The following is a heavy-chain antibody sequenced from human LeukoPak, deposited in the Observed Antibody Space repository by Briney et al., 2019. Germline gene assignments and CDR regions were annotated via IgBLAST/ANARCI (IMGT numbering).Heavy chain of an antibody. CDR3: ARISPILVDTAMIRPFDY. CDR1: GYRFTNYW. V-gene: IGHV5-51*01. D-gene: IGHD5-18*01. J-gene: IGHJ4*02. CDR2: IYPGDSDT. Sequence: HGESLKISCKGSGYRFTNYWIGLVRQMPGKGLEWMWIIYPGDSDTRHSPSFQGQVTISADKSISTAYLQWSSLKASDTAMYYCARISPILVDTAMIRPFDYWGQGTLVTVSS.